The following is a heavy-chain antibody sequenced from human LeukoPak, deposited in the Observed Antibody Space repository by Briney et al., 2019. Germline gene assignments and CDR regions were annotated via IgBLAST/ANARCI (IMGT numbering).Heavy chain of an antibody. D-gene: IGHD3-22*01. V-gene: IGHV1-2*02. CDR1: GYTLTGYY. Sequence: ASVKVSCKASGYTLTGYYMHWVRQAPGQGLEWMGWINPNSGGTNYAQKFQGRVTMTRDTSISTAYMELSRLRSDDTAVYYCARGGITMIVVPNAFDIWGQGTMVTVSS. CDR3: ARGGITMIVVPNAFDI. J-gene: IGHJ3*02. CDR2: INPNSGGT.